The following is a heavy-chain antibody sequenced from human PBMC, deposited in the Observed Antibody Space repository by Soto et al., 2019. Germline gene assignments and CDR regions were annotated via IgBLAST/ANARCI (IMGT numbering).Heavy chain of an antibody. V-gene: IGHV1-69*02. CDR2: IIPILGIA. J-gene: IGHJ6*02. CDR1: GGTFSSYT. D-gene: IGHD3-10*02. CDR3: ASVFGEPTHNYYGMDV. Sequence: SVKVSCKASGGTFSSYTISWVRQAPGQGLEWMGRIIPILGIANYAQKFQGRVTMTEDTSTDTAYMELSSLRSEDTAVYYCASVFGEPTHNYYGMDVWG.